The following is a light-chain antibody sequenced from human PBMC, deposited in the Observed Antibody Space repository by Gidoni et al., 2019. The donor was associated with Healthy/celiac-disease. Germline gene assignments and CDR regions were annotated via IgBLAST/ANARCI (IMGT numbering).Light chain of an antibody. CDR3: CSYAGSSTWV. CDR2: AGS. J-gene: IGLJ3*02. CDR1: SSDVGSSNL. V-gene: IGLV2-23*01. Sequence: QSALTQPASVSGSPGQSLTLSCTGTSSDVGSSNLVSWYQQHPGKAPKLMIYAGSKRPSGVSNRFSGSKSGNTASLTISGLQAEDEADYYCCSYAGSSTWVFGGGTKLTVL.